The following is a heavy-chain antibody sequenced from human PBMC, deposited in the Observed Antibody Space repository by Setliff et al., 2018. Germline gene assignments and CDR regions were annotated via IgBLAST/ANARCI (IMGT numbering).Heavy chain of an antibody. V-gene: IGHV4-39*07. Sequence: SETLSLTCTVSGGSMRSISYYWGWVRQPPGKGLEWIGTIYYSGTTNYIPSLKSRVTISLDTSKNQFSLKLSSVTAADTAVYYCARGGSLFDPWGQGTLVTVSS. CDR1: GGSMRSISYY. J-gene: IGHJ5*02. CDR2: IYYSGTT. CDR3: ARGGSLFDP. D-gene: IGHD3-10*01.